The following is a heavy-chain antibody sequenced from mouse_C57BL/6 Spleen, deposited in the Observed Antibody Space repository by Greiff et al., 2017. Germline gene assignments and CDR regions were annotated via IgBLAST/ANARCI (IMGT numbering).Heavy chain of an antibody. D-gene: IGHD1-1*01. V-gene: IGHV1-81*01. J-gene: IGHJ4*01. Sequence: QVQLQQSGAELARPGASVKLSCKASGYTFTSYVITWVKQRTGQGLEWIGEIYPRSGNTYYNEKFKGKATLTADKSSSTAYMELRSLTSEDSAVYFCGRFYNGRSYDAMGYWGQGTSVTVS. CDR2: IYPRSGNT. CDR3: GRFYNGRSYDAMGY. CDR1: GYTFTSYV.